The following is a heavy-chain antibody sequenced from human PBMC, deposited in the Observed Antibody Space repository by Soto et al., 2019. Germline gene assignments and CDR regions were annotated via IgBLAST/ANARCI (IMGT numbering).Heavy chain of an antibody. D-gene: IGHD3-10*01. CDR3: AGGWGGDAYYFDY. CDR2: ISYSGSSSYRGST. J-gene: IGHJ4*02. Sequence: QVQLQESGPGLVKPSQTLSLTCTVSGGSISSDAYYWSWIRQPPGKGLEWIGYISYSGSSSYRGSTYYNPSLKSRTTISVDTSKNQFSLKLSSVTAADTAVYYCAGGWGGDAYYFDYWGQGTLVTVSS. V-gene: IGHV4-31*03. CDR1: GGSISSDAYY.